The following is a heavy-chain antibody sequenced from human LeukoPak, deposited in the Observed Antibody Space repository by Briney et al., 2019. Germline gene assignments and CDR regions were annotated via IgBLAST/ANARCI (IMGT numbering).Heavy chain of an antibody. Sequence: GGSLRLSCAASTFPFSRYPMSWVRQAPGKGLEWVPGISAGGDGTYHADPVKGRFTISRDNSKNTLFLQMNNLRAEDTAKYYCAKSLLTTAAGTGRAFDIWGQGTMVTVSS. D-gene: IGHD2/OR15-2a*01. CDR3: AKSLLTTAAGTGRAFDI. CDR1: TFPFSRYP. CDR2: ISAGGDGT. J-gene: IGHJ3*02. V-gene: IGHV3-23*01.